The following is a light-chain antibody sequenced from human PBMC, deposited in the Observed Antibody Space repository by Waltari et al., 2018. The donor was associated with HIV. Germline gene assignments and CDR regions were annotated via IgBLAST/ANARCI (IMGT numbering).Light chain of an antibody. CDR3: GSYSSTTGHVV. J-gene: IGLJ2*01. Sequence: QSGLAQPASVSGSLGETIAIVCTGSTADIAGDHHVSWYQQYTGKPPRLLIYDVNHLPSGISDRFSGSRSGNTASLTISGLLTDDESDYFCGSYSSTTGHVVFGGGTRVTVL. CDR1: TADIAGDHH. V-gene: IGLV2-14*03. CDR2: DVN.